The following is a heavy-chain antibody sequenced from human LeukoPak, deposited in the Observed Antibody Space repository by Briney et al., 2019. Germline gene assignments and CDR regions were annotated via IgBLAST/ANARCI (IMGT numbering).Heavy chain of an antibody. Sequence: SVKVSCKAPGGTFSSYAISWVRQAPGQGLEWMGGIIPIFGTANYAQKFQGRVTITADESTSTAYMELSSLRSEDTAVYYCARDPSSGWYHAFDIWGQGTMVTVSS. CDR3: ARDPSSGWYHAFDI. J-gene: IGHJ3*02. CDR2: IIPIFGTA. CDR1: GGTFSSYA. V-gene: IGHV1-69*13. D-gene: IGHD6-19*01.